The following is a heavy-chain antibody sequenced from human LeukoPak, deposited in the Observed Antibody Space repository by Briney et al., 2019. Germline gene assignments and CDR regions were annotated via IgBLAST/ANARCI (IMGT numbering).Heavy chain of an antibody. Sequence: TGGSLRLSCAASGFTFSSYAMSWVRQAPGKGLEWVSGISGGGGGTYYADSVKGRFTISRDNSKNTLYLQMNSLRAEDTAVYYCAKAWALTYLGGVDSWGQGTLVTVSS. D-gene: IGHD2-21*02. CDR3: AKAWALTYLGGVDS. CDR1: GFTFSSYA. CDR2: ISGGGGGT. J-gene: IGHJ4*02. V-gene: IGHV3-23*01.